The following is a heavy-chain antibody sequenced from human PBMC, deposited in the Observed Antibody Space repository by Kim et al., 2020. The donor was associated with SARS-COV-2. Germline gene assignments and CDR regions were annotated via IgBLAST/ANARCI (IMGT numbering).Heavy chain of an antibody. CDR3: AKCCLPHLAAAGQHYFDY. J-gene: IGHJ4*02. CDR1: GFTFDDYA. Sequence: GGSLRLSCAASGFTFDDYAMHWVGQAPGKGLEWVSGISWNSGSIGYADSVKGRFTISRDNAKNSLYLQMNSLRAEDTALYYCAKCCLPHLAAAGQHYFDYWGQGTLVTVSS. D-gene: IGHD6-13*01. CDR2: ISWNSGSI. V-gene: IGHV3-9*01.